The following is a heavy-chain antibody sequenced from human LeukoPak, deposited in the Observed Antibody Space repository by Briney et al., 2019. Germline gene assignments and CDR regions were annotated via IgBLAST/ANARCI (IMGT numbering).Heavy chain of an antibody. CDR2: INPSGGST. Sequence: GASVKISCKASGYIFTYYYMHWVRQAPGQGLQWMGIINPSGGSTSHTQRFQGRVTMTRDTSTSTVYMELSSLRSEDTAVYYCAREQSPYALDVWGQGTTVTVSS. V-gene: IGHV1-46*01. D-gene: IGHD4-17*01. J-gene: IGHJ6*02. CDR1: GYIFTYYY. CDR3: AREQSPYALDV.